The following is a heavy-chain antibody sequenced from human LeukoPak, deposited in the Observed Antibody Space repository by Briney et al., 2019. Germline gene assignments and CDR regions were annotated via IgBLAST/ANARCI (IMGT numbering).Heavy chain of an antibody. CDR3: AKDLWAVAGTIDAFDI. Sequence: GGSLRLSCAASGFTFSSYAMSWVRQAPGKGLEWVSAISGSGGSTYYADSVKGRFTISRDNSKNTLYLQMNSLRAEDTAVYYCAKDLWAVAGTIDAFDIWGQGTMVTVSS. J-gene: IGHJ3*02. D-gene: IGHD6-19*01. V-gene: IGHV3-23*01. CDR1: GFTFSSYA. CDR2: ISGSGGST.